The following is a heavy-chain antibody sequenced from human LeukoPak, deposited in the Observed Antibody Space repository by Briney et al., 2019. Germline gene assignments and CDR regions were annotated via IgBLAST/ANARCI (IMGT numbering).Heavy chain of an antibody. CDR1: GFTFSTCS. J-gene: IGHJ6*03. D-gene: IGHD3-3*01. V-gene: IGHV3-21*01. CDR2: ISSSSSYI. Sequence: GGSLRLSCAASGFTFSTCSMNWVRQAPGKGLEWVSFISSSSSYIYYADSVKGRFTISRDNAKNSLYLQMNSLRAEDTAVYYCARAEWLLVPYYYMDVWGKGTTVTVSS. CDR3: ARAEWLLVPYYYMDV.